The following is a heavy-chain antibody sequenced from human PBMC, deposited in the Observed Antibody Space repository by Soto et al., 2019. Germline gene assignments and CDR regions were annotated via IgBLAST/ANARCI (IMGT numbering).Heavy chain of an antibody. CDR2: IYYSGST. CDR3: ASNTLSITGTISAFDI. D-gene: IGHD1-7*01. V-gene: IGHV4-59*01. J-gene: IGHJ3*02. CDR1: GVSISSYY. Sequence: SETLSLTCTVSGVSISSYYWSWIRQPPGKGLEWIGYIYYSGSTNYNPSLKSRVTISVDTSKNQFSLKLSSVTAADTAVYYCASNTLSITGTISAFDIWGQGTMVTVSS.